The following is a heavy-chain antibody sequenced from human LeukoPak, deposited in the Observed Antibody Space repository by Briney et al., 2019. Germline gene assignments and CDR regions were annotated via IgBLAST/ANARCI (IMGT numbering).Heavy chain of an antibody. Sequence: SETLSLTCDVSGGSCDDYYCSWIRQPPGKGLEWIGEIHPHGIFYYNSSLMSRLTISIYTSKRQFSLRLTSATSADTAFLYCARGRDRSKAGDHWGQGSLVTVSS. V-gene: IGHV4-34*01. D-gene: IGHD5-24*01. CDR2: IHPHGIF. CDR3: ARGRDRSKAGDH. CDR1: GGSCDDYY. J-gene: IGHJ4*02.